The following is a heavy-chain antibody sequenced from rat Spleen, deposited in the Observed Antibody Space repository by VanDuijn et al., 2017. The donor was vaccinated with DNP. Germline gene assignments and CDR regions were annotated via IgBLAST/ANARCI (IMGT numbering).Heavy chain of an antibody. D-gene: IGHD1-10*01. V-gene: IGHV5S13*01. Sequence: EVQLVESGGGLVQPGRSLKLSCAASGFTFSNYGMAWVRQAPTKGLEWVASISTGGGNTYYRDSVKGRFTISRDNAKNTQYLQMDSLRSEDTATYFCTTVGLSTTTPYYFDYWGQGVMVTVSS. CDR3: TTVGLSTTTPYYFDY. CDR1: GFTFSNYG. J-gene: IGHJ2*01. CDR2: ISTGGGNT.